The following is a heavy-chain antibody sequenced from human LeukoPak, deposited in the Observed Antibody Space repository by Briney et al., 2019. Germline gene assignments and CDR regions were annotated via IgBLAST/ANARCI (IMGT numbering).Heavy chain of an antibody. J-gene: IGHJ4*02. V-gene: IGHV3-74*01. CDR3: ARGGTKPDYFDY. CDR1: GFTFSSYW. Sequence: EGSLRLSCAASGFTFSSYWMHWVRQAPGKGLVWVSRINSDGSSTSYADSVKGRFTISRDTAKNTLYLQMNSLRAEDTAVYYCARGGTKPDYFDYWGQKTLGTVSS. CDR2: INSDGSST.